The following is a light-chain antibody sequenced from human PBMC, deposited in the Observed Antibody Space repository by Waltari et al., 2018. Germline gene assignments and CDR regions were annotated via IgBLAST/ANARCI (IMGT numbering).Light chain of an antibody. Sequence: EIVLTQSPGTLSLSPGERATLSCRASQSVSRSYFAWFQQKPGQAPRLLRYGASNRATGIPDRFSGSGSGTDFTLTISRLQPDDFAVYYCHQYGSAPLTFGGGTKVEI. CDR2: GAS. J-gene: IGKJ4*01. CDR1: QSVSRSY. V-gene: IGKV3-20*01. CDR3: HQYGSAPLT.